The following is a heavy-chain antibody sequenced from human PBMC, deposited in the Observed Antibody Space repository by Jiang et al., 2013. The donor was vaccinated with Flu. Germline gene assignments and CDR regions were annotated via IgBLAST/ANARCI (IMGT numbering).Heavy chain of an antibody. D-gene: IGHD6-13*01. CDR3: ARTSSGWSFDY. CDR1: GLSLNTRGMG. CDR2: IDLDDDK. J-gene: IGHJ4*02. V-gene: IGHV2-70*04. Sequence: PTQTLTVTCTFSGLSLNTRGMGVSWIRQPPRKALEWLARIDLDDDKFFNTSLQSRLTISRDTSKNQVVLTMTNVDPVDTATYFCARTSSGWSFDYWGPGTLITVSS.